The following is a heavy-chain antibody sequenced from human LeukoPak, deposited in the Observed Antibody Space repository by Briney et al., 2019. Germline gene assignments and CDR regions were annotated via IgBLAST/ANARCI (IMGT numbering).Heavy chain of an antibody. CDR3: VKDFGQTTAAIAY. CDR2: IFWNSDSI. J-gene: IGHJ4*02. D-gene: IGHD2-2*01. V-gene: IGHV3-9*01. Sequence: GRSLRLSCAASGFTFDDYAMHWVRQAPGRGLEWVAGIFWNSDSIGYADSVRGRFTISRDNAKNSLYLQMSSLRDEDTAPYYCVKDFGQTTAAIAYWGQGTLVTVSS. CDR1: GFTFDDYA.